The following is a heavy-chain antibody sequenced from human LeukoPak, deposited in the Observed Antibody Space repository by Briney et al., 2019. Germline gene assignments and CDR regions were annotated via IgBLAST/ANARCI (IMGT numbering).Heavy chain of an antibody. CDR3: ARGSLIAAAGSWFDP. D-gene: IGHD6-13*01. V-gene: IGHV3-21*01. J-gene: IGHJ5*02. Sequence: PGGSLRLSCAASGFTFSSYSMNWVRQAPGKGLEWVSSISSSSSYIYYADSVKGRFTISRDNAKNSLYLQMNSLRAEDTAVYYCARGSLIAAAGSWFDPWGQGTLVTVSS. CDR2: ISSSSSYI. CDR1: GFTFSSYS.